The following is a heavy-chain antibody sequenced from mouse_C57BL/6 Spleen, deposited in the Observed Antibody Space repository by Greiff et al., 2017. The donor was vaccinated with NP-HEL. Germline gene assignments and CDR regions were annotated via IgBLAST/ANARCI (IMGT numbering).Heavy chain of an antibody. CDR3: ARSYYYGSSLYFDY. V-gene: IGHV1-52*01. Sequence: QVQLQQPGAELVRPGSSVKLSCKASGYTFTSYWMHWVKQRPIQGLEWIGDIDPSDSETHYNQKFKDKATLTVDKSSSTAYMQLSSLTSEDSAVYSCARSYYYGSSLYFDYWGQGTTLTVSS. D-gene: IGHD1-1*01. J-gene: IGHJ2*01. CDR1: GYTFTSYW. CDR2: IDPSDSET.